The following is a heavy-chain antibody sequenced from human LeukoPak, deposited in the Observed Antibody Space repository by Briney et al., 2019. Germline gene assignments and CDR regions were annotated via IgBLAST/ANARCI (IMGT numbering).Heavy chain of an antibody. CDR1: GGSFGGYY. D-gene: IGHD1-26*01. J-gene: IGHJ4*02. CDR2: INHSGST. Sequence: SETLSLTCAVYGGSFGGYYWSWIRQPSGKGLEWIGEINHSGSTNYNPSLKSRVTISVDTSKNQFSLKLSSVTAADTAVYYCARGLSGSYHFDYWGQGTLVTVSS. V-gene: IGHV4-34*01. CDR3: ARGLSGSYHFDY.